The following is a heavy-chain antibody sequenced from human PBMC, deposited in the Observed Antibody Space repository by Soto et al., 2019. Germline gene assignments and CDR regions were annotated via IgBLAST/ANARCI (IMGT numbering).Heavy chain of an antibody. J-gene: IGHJ6*02. Sequence: GGSLRLSCAASGFTFSSYGMHWVRQAPGKGLEWVAVIWYDGSNKYYADSVKGRFTISRDNSKNTLYLQMNSLRAEDTAVYYCARDLSSRYYYGPGEGMDVWGQGTTVTVSS. CDR1: GFTFSSYG. CDR2: IWYDGSNK. CDR3: ARDLSSRYYYGPGEGMDV. D-gene: IGHD3-10*01. V-gene: IGHV3-33*01.